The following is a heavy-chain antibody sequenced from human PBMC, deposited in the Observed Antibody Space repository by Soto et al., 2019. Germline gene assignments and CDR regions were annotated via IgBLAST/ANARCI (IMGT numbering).Heavy chain of an antibody. CDR3: ARGSYSSSSQIDY. CDR2: INHFGSS. CDR1: GGSFSGYY. Sequence: SETLSLTCDVDGGSFSGYYRSWIRQPPGKGLEWIGEINHFGSSNYNPSLKSRITISVDTSKTQFSLKLSSVTAADTAVYYCARGSYSSSSQIDYWGQGTLVTVSS. V-gene: IGHV4-34*01. J-gene: IGHJ4*02. D-gene: IGHD6-6*01.